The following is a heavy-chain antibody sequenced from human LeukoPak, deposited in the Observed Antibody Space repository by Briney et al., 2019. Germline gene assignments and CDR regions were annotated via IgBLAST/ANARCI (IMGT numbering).Heavy chain of an antibody. J-gene: IGHJ4*02. Sequence: SETLSLTCTVSGGSISTSYYWGWIRQPPGKGLEWIGSIYYSGTTYHNPSLKSRVTISVDTSKNQFSLKLSSVTAADTAVYYCARPHGGYYGSGSYYNEGDYWGQGTLVTVSS. CDR3: ARPHGGYYGSGSYYNEGDY. CDR2: IYYSGTT. V-gene: IGHV4-39*01. CDR1: GGSISTSYY. D-gene: IGHD3-10*01.